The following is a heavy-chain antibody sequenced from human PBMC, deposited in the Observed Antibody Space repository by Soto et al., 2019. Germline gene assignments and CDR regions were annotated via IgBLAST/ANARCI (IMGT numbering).Heavy chain of an antibody. Sequence: QLQLQESGPGLVKPSETLSLTCTVSGGSISSSSYYWGWIRQPPGKGLEWIGNIYYTGSTYYNPSLKSRFTISVDTSKTQFSLRLSSVTAADTAVFYCARQTLSFYDNSGYSPWGQGTLVTVSS. V-gene: IGHV4-39*01. CDR2: IYYTGST. CDR1: GGSISSSSYY. CDR3: ARQTLSFYDNSGYSP. J-gene: IGHJ5*02. D-gene: IGHD3-22*01.